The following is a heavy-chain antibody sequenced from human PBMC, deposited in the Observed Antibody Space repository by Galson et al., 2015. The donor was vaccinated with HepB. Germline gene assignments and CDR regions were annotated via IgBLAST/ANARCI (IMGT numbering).Heavy chain of an antibody. CDR1: GGSFSGYC. CDR3: VFLRGYDLKPLDY. J-gene: IGHJ4*02. D-gene: IGHD5-12*01. Sequence: VYGGSFSGYCWSWIRQPPGKGLEWIGEINQSGSTNYNPSLKSRVIISVDTSKNQFSLKLSSVTAADTAVYYCVFLRGYDLKPLDYWGQGTLVTVSS. V-gene: IGHV4-34*01. CDR2: INQSGST.